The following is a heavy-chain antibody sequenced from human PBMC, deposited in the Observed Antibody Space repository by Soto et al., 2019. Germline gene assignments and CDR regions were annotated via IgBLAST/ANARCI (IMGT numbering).Heavy chain of an antibody. V-gene: IGHV4-59*01. CDR2: VSSTGST. Sequence: PSETLSLTCTVSGGSLNSYYWTWIRQSPGKGLKWIGYVSSTGSTNYYPSLKSRLTMSLDTSTNEVSLSLTSVTAADAAVYFCARFSPPRKSYDSNPGWFDPWGQGIMVTVSS. D-gene: IGHD3-22*01. CDR3: ARFSPPRKSYDSNPGWFDP. CDR1: GGSLNSYY. J-gene: IGHJ5*02.